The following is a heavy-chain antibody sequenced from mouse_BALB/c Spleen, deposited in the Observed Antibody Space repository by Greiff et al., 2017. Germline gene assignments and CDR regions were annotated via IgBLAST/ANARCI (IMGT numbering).Heavy chain of an antibody. CDR2: ISTYYGDA. Sequence: QVQLQQSGAELVRPGVSVKISCKGSGYTFTDYAMHWVKQSHAKSLEWIGVISTYYGDASYNQKFKGKATMTVDKSSSTAYMELARLTSEDSAIYYCANSLLRYYAMDYWGQGTSVTVSS. CDR1: GYTFTDYA. CDR3: ANSLLRYYAMDY. V-gene: IGHV1S137*01. D-gene: IGHD1-2*01. J-gene: IGHJ4*01.